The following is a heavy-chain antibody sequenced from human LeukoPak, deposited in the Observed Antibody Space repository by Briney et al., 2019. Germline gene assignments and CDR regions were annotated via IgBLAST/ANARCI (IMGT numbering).Heavy chain of an antibody. CDR1: GYTFTSYG. V-gene: IGHV1-18*01. D-gene: IGHD6-6*01. CDR2: ISAYSGNT. J-gene: IGHJ6*03. CDR3: ARGNEYSSSYCMDV. Sequence: ASVKVSCKASGYTFTSYGVSWVRQAPGQGLEWMGWISAYSGNTDFAQKLQGRVTMTTDTSTSTAYMEVRSLRSDDTAVYYCARGNEYSSSYCMDVWGKGTTVTVSS.